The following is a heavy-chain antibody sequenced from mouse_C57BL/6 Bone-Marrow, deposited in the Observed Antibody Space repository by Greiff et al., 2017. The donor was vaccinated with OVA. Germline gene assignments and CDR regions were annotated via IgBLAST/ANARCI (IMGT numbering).Heavy chain of an antibody. Sequence: EVKLVESGEGLVKPGGSLTLSCAASGFTFSSYAMSWVRQTPEKRLEWVAYISSGGDYIYYADTVKGRFTISRDNARNTLYLQMSSLKSEDTAMYYCTRRNYYGSSPVFDYWGQGTTLTVSS. V-gene: IGHV5-9-1*02. D-gene: IGHD1-1*01. CDR1: GFTFSSYA. CDR2: ISSGGDYI. J-gene: IGHJ2*01. CDR3: TRRNYYGSSPVFDY.